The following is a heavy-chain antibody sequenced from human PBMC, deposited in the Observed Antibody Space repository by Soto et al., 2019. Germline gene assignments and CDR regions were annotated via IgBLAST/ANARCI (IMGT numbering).Heavy chain of an antibody. CDR2: ISGSGGST. Sequence: PGGSLRLSCAASGFTFSSYAMSWVRQAPGKGLEWVSAISGSGGSTYYADSVKGRFTISRDNSKNTLYLQMNSLRAEDTAVYYCAKDQARDIVVVVAASTTTDDWGQGTLVTVSS. D-gene: IGHD2-15*01. V-gene: IGHV3-23*01. CDR1: GFTFSSYA. J-gene: IGHJ4*02. CDR3: AKDQARDIVVVVAASTTTDD.